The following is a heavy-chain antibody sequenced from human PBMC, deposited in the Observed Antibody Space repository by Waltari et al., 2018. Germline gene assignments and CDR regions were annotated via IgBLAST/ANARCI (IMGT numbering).Heavy chain of an antibody. CDR3: ARGRVGAGDDY. CDR2: IKQDGSEK. CDR1: GFTFSSYW. Sequence: EVQLVESGGGLVQPGGSLRLSCAASGFTFSSYWMSWVRQAPGEGREWVANIKQDGSEKYYVDSVKGRFTISRDNAKNSLYLQMNSLRAEDTAVYYCARGRVGAGDDYWGQGTLVTVSS. V-gene: IGHV3-7*01. J-gene: IGHJ4*02. D-gene: IGHD1-26*01.